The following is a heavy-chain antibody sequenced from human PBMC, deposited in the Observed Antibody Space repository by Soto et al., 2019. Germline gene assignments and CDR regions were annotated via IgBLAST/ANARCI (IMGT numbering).Heavy chain of an antibody. CDR3: VRAERLGGY. CDR1: GFTFSSYW. Sequence: EVQLVESGGGLVQPGGSLRLSCAATGFTFSSYWMIWVRQAPGKGLEWVANINQDGSEKYYVDSVKGRFTISRDNAKNSLYLQINSLRAEDTAVYYCVRAERLGGYWGQGTLVTVSS. CDR2: INQDGSEK. J-gene: IGHJ4*02. V-gene: IGHV3-7*03. D-gene: IGHD3-16*01.